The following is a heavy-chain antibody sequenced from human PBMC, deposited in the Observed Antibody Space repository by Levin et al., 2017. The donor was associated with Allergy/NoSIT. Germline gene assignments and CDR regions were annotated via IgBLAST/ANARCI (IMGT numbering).Heavy chain of an antibody. V-gene: IGHV3-21*01. Sequence: TSETLSLTCAASGFTFSSYSMNWVRQAPGKGLEWVSSISSSSSYIYYADSVKGRFTISRDNAKNSLYLQMNSLRAEDTAVYYCARDLYSSGWDNWFDPWGQGTLVTVSS. CDR3: ARDLYSSGWDNWFDP. CDR2: ISSSSSYI. J-gene: IGHJ5*02. CDR1: GFTFSSYS. D-gene: IGHD6-19*01.